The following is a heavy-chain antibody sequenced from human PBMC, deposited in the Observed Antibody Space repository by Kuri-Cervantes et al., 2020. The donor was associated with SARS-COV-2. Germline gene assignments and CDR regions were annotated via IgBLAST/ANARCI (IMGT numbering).Heavy chain of an antibody. CDR1: GGSFSGYY. V-gene: IGHV4-59*10. Sequence: SETLSLTCAVYGGSFSGYYWSWIRQPAGKGLEWIGRIYTSGSTNYNPSLKSRVTISVDTSKNQFSLKLSSVTAADTAVYYCARTSGYSSSWSLYYYYMDVWGKGTTVTVSS. CDR3: ARTSGYSSSWSLYYYYMDV. D-gene: IGHD6-13*01. J-gene: IGHJ6*03. CDR2: IYTSGST.